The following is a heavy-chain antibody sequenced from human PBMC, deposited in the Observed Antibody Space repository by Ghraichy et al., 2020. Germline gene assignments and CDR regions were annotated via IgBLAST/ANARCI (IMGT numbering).Heavy chain of an antibody. CDR2: IDARRSTI. Sequence: GGSLRLSCEASEFTFGTYSMNWVLQGPGKGLEWVSYIDARRSTIHYADFVRGRFIISRDDSKNSLFLQMNSLRVEDTAVYYCARDKYGSGSRGMDVWGHGTTVTVSS. CDR3: ARDKYGSGSRGMDV. J-gene: IGHJ6*02. D-gene: IGHD3-10*01. V-gene: IGHV3-48*01. CDR1: EFTFGTYS.